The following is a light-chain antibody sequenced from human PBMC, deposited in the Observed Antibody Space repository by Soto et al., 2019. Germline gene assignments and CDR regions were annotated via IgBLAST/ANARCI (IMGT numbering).Light chain of an antibody. Sequence: EIVLTQSPGTLSLSPGERATLSCRASQSVSSSYLAWYQQKPGQAPRLLIYGASSRATGIPDRFSGSGSGTDFTITISRLETEDLEVYYCQQYGSSPRTFGQGTKVDIK. V-gene: IGKV3-20*01. J-gene: IGKJ1*01. CDR2: GAS. CDR1: QSVSSSY. CDR3: QQYGSSPRT.